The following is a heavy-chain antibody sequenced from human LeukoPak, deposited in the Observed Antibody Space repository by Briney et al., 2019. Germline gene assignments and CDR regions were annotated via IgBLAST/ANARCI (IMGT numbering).Heavy chain of an antibody. D-gene: IGHD4-17*01. CDR1: GFTFSSYW. J-gene: IGHJ4*02. V-gene: IGHV3-7*03. CDR2: IKTDGSEK. Sequence: PGGSLRLSCEASGFTFSSYWMSWVRQAPGKGLEWVANIKTDGSEKYYVDSVKGRFTISRDNAKNSLYLQMNSLRAEDTAVYYCAKGQMTTVPLVYFDYWGQGTLVTVSS. CDR3: AKGQMTTVPLVYFDY.